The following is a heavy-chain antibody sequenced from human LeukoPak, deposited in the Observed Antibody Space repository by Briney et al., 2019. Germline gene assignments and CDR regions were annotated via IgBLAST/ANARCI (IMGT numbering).Heavy chain of an antibody. CDR2: ISGSAHKI. V-gene: IGHV3-23*01. J-gene: IGHJ4*02. CDR1: GFTFSNYA. Sequence: GGSLRLSCTASGFTFSNYAVSWVRQAPEKGLDWVSVISGSAHKIRYADSVKGRFTISRDNSENIVYLQMNNLRAEDTAVYYCAGRVTGYSSGYVYWGQGTLVTVSS. D-gene: IGHD5-18*01. CDR3: AGRVTGYSSGYVY.